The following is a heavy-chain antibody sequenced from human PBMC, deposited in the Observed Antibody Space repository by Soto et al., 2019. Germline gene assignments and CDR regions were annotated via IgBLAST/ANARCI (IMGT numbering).Heavy chain of an antibody. CDR1: GFTFNTYA. J-gene: IGHJ6*03. V-gene: IGHV3-23*01. Sequence: GGSLRLSCAASGFTFNTYAMTWVRQAPGKGLEWVSGISGSGDGTYYADSVKGRFAISRDNSKNTLYLQMNSLRAEDTAVYYCAKSYYDFWSGYPPYYMDVWGKGTTVTVSS. CDR2: ISGSGDGT. CDR3: AKSYYDFWSGYPPYYMDV. D-gene: IGHD3-3*01.